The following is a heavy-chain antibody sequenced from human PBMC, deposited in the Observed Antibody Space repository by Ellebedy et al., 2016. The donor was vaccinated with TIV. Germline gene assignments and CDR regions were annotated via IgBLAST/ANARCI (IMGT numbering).Heavy chain of an antibody. V-gene: IGHV1-69*04. CDR1: GGTFSSYA. J-gene: IGHJ5*02. CDR3: ARGIVVVPAARDNWFDP. Sequence: AASVKVSCKASGGTFSSYAISWVRQAPGQGLEWMGRIIPILGIANYAQKFQGRVTITADKSTSTAYMELSSLRSEDTAVYYCARGIVVVPAARDNWFDPWGQGTLVTVSS. D-gene: IGHD2-2*01. CDR2: IIPILGIA.